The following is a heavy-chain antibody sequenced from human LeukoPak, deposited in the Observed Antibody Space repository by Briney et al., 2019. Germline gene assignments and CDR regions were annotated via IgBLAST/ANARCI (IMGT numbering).Heavy chain of an antibody. Sequence: GESLKISCKDSGFTFTSYWIGWVRQMPGKGLEWMGIIYPGDSDTRYSPSFQGQVTISADTSINTAYLQWSSLKASDTAMYYCARLDLEGPFDPWGQGTLVTVSS. J-gene: IGHJ5*02. CDR3: ARLDLEGPFDP. V-gene: IGHV5-51*01. CDR1: GFTFTSYW. CDR2: IYPGDSDT.